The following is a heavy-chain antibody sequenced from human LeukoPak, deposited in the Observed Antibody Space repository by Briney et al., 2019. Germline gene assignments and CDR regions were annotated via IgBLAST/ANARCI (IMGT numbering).Heavy chain of an antibody. J-gene: IGHJ4*01. CDR2: IYTSGST. CDR3: VGRRGDGDYRPEF. V-gene: IGHV4-4*07. Sequence: SETLSLTCTVSGGSISSYYWSWIRQPAGKGLEWIGRIYTSGSTYYNPSLKSRVTISVDTSKNQFSLTLTSVTAADTSVYYCVGRRGDGDYRPEFWGHGTLVTVSS. CDR1: GGSISSYY. D-gene: IGHD4-17*01.